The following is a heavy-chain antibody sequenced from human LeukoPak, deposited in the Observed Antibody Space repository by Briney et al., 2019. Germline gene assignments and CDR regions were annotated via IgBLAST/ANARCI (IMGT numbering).Heavy chain of an antibody. V-gene: IGHV4-59*01. CDR3: ARSYNYYYYYYYMDV. Sequence: SETLSLTCTVSGGSINSYYWTWIRQPPGKGLEWIGYTYYSGSTNYNPSLKSRVTISVDTSKNQFSLKLSSVTAADTAVYYCARSYNYYYYYYYMDVWGKGTTVTVSS. CDR1: GGSINSYY. J-gene: IGHJ6*03. D-gene: IGHD5-24*01. CDR2: TYYSGST.